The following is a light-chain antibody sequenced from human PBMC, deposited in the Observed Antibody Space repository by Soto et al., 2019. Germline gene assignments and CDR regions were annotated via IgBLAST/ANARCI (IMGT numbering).Light chain of an antibody. CDR1: QSVSSY. J-gene: IGKJ1*01. Sequence: EIVLTQSPATLSLSPGERATLSCRASQSVSSYLAWYQQKPGQAPRLLIYDASNRATGIPARFSGSGSGTDFTLTIRSLEPEDFAVYYCQQRSNWPGTFGQGTQVEIK. CDR3: QQRSNWPGT. V-gene: IGKV3-11*01. CDR2: DAS.